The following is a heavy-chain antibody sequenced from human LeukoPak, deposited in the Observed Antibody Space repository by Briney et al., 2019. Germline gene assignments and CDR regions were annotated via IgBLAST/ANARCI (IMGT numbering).Heavy chain of an antibody. CDR2: IYYSGST. CDR3: ARDRILGHSSGGN. D-gene: IGHD6-19*01. CDR1: GGSISSSSYY. J-gene: IGHJ3*01. V-gene: IGHV4-39*02. Sequence: SETLSLTCTVSGGSISSSSYYWGWIRQPPGKGLEWIGSIYYSGSTYYNPSLKSRVTISVDTSKNQFSLKLSSVTAADTAVYYCARDRILGHSSGGNWGQGTMVTVSS.